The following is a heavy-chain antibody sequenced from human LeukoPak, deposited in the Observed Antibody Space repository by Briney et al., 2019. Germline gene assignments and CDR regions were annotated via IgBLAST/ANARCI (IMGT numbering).Heavy chain of an antibody. D-gene: IGHD3-3*01. CDR2: INPNSGGT. J-gene: IGHJ3*02. CDR1: GYTFTGYY. CDR3: ARGRAYDFWSGYSDAFDI. V-gene: IGHV1-2*02. Sequence: ASVKVSCKASGYTFTGYYMHWVRQAPGQGLEWMGWINPNSGGTNYAQKFQGRVTMTRDTSISTAYMELSSLRSEDTAVYYCARGRAYDFWSGYSDAFDIWGQGTMVTVSS.